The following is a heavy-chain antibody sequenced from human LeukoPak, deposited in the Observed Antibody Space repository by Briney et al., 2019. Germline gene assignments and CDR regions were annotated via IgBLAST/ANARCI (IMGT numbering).Heavy chain of an antibody. CDR1: GFTFSDYY. V-gene: IGHV3-11*01. CDR2: ISSSGSTI. Sequence: GGSLGLSCAASGFTFSDYYMSWIRQAPGKGLEWVSYISSSGSTIYYADSVKGRFTISRDNAKNSLYLQMNSLRAEDTAVYYCARDQHYYDSSGYFTYYFDYWGQGTLVTVSS. J-gene: IGHJ4*02. CDR3: ARDQHYYDSSGYFTYYFDY. D-gene: IGHD3-22*01.